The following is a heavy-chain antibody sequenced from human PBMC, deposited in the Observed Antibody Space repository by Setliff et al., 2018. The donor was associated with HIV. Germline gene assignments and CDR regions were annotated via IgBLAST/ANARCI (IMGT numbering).Heavy chain of an antibody. D-gene: IGHD3-10*01. Sequence: SETLSLTCTVSGGSISGFYWSWIRQSPGNGLGWIGWIYDSGATKYNPSLKSRATISLETSKMQFSLKLNSVSAADTAVYYCARQPYDSRSFGWFDPWGQGTLVTVSS. CDR2: IYDSGAT. J-gene: IGHJ5*02. CDR1: GGSISGFY. CDR3: ARQPYDSRSFGWFDP. V-gene: IGHV4-59*08.